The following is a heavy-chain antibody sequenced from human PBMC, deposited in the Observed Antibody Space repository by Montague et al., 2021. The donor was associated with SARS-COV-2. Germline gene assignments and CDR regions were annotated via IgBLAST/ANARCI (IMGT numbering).Heavy chain of an antibody. J-gene: IGHJ6*03. CDR2: IYYSGST. CDR3: ARDSRTDFDWLFPDSGSYYYDMDV. D-gene: IGHD3-9*01. V-gene: IGHV4-59*01. Sequence: SETLSLTCTVSGRSISSYYWSWIRQPPGKGLEWIGYIYYSGSTNYNPSLKSRVTISVDTSKNQFSLKLSSVTAADTAVYYCARDSRTDFDWLFPDSGSYYYDMDVWGKGTTVTVSS. CDR1: GRSISSYY.